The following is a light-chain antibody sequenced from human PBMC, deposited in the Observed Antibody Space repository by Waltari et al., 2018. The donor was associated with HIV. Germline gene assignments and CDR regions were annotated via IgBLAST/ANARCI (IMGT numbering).Light chain of an antibody. CDR3: QHYNSYPWT. Sequence: DIPMPPSPSTLSASVGDRVTITCRASQSISSWLAWYQQKPGKAPNLLIYKASSLESGVPSRFSGSGSGTEFTLTISSLQPDDFATYYCQHYNSYPWTFGQGTKVEIK. CDR2: KAS. J-gene: IGKJ1*01. V-gene: IGKV1-5*03. CDR1: QSISSW.